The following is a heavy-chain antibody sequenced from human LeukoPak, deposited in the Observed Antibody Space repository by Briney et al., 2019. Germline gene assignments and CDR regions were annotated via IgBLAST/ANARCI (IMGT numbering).Heavy chain of an antibody. Sequence: GGSLRLSCAASGFTVSSNYMSWVRQAPGKGLVCVSVIYSGGSTYYADSVKGRFTISRGNSKNTLYLQMNSLRAEDTAVYYCARDGLTVAAAEEGHWGQGTLVTVSS. V-gene: IGHV3-53*01. J-gene: IGHJ4*02. CDR1: GFTVSSNY. D-gene: IGHD6-13*01. CDR3: ARDGLTVAAAEEGH. CDR2: IYSGGST.